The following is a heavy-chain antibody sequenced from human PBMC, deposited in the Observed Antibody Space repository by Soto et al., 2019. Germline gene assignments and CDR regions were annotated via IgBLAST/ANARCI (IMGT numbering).Heavy chain of an antibody. D-gene: IGHD2-15*01. J-gene: IGHJ5*02. Sequence: QVQLVQSGAEVKKPGASVKVSCKASGYTFTTHGISWVRQVPGQGLEWMGWVRGDNGHTNYAQSLQGRVTMTTDTSTNTAYMELRSLRSDDTAVYYCARDLGYCRSGICYRAWFDPWGQGPLVTVSS. CDR1: GYTFTTHG. V-gene: IGHV1-18*01. CDR2: VRGDNGHT. CDR3: ARDLGYCRSGICYRAWFDP.